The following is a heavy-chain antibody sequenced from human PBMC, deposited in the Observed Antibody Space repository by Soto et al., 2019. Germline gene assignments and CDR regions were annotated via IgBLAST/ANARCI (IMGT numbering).Heavy chain of an antibody. D-gene: IGHD2-15*01. CDR1: GDSVTSGSHY. CDR2: IFYSENT. V-gene: IGHV4-61*01. Sequence: SETLSLTCTVSGDSVTSGSHYWSWIRQPPGKGLEYIGYIFYSENTSYHPSLKSRVTISVDTSKNQFSLKLSSVTAADTALDYCARVPVVMATIGYYYSYGLDVWGQGTTVAVSS. J-gene: IGHJ6*02. CDR3: ARVPVVMATIGYYYSYGLDV.